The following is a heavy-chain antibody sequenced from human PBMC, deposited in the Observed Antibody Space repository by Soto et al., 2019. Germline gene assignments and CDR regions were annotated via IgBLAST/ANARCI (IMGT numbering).Heavy chain of an antibody. CDR3: AKVQYITMVRGVIITGNFDY. CDR1: GFTFSSYA. D-gene: IGHD3-10*01. J-gene: IGHJ4*02. V-gene: IGHV3-23*01. Sequence: RSLRLSCAASGFTFSSYAMSWVRQAPGKGLEWVSAISGSGGSTYYADSVKGRFTISRDNSKNTLYLQMNSLRAEDTAVYYCAKVQYITMVRGVIITGNFDYWGQGTLVTVSS. CDR2: ISGSGGST.